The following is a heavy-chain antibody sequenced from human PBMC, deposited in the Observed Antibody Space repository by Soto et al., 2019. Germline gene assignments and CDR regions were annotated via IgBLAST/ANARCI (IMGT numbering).Heavy chain of an antibody. V-gene: IGHV1-18*04. CDR2: ISAYNGNT. D-gene: IGHD5-12*01. CDR3: AKTSMRGGYFAYDLDY. Sequence: GASVKVSCKASGYTFTSYGISWVRQAPGRGLEWMGWISAYNGNTNSAQKLQGRVTMTTDTSTSTAYMELRSLRSDDTAVYFCAKTSMRGGYFAYDLDYWGQGTLVTVSS. CDR1: GYTFTSYG. J-gene: IGHJ4*02.